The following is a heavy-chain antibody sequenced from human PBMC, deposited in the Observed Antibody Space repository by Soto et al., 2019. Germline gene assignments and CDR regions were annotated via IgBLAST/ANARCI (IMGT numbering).Heavy chain of an antibody. CDR3: ARHALRASSGYYFDY. D-gene: IGHD3-9*01. V-gene: IGHV4-39*01. CDR1: GGSISSSSYY. CDR2: IYYSGST. Sequence: QLQLQESGPGLVKPSETLSLTCTVSGGSISSSSYYWGWIRQPPGKGLEWIGSIYYSGSTYYNPSLTSRVTISVDTSENQFSLKLSSVTAAYTAVYYCARHALRASSGYYFDYWGQGTLVTVSS. J-gene: IGHJ4*02.